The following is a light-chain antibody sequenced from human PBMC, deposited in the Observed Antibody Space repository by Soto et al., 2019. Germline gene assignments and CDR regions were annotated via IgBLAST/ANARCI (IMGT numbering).Light chain of an antibody. Sequence: IQLTQSPSSVSAFVVDRVTITCRASQGISNLLAWYQQKPGXAPKVLIYAASTLQSGVPSRFSGSGSGTESTLTISSLQPDDFASYYCQQYNSYSPLTFCGGTKVDIK. CDR3: QQYNSYSPLT. CDR1: QGISNL. J-gene: IGKJ4*01. CDR2: AAS. V-gene: IGKV1-9*01.